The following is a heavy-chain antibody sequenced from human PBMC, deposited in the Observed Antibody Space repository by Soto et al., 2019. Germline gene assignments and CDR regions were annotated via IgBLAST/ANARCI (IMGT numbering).Heavy chain of an antibody. Sequence: SETLSLTCTVSGGSISSGDYYWSWIRQPPGKGLEWIGYIYYSGSTYYNPSLKSRVTISVDTSKNQFSLKLSSVTAADTAVYYCARARYDILTGYYPRFDYWGQGTLVTVSS. D-gene: IGHD3-9*01. V-gene: IGHV4-30-4*01. CDR3: ARARYDILTGYYPRFDY. J-gene: IGHJ4*02. CDR1: GGSISSGDYY. CDR2: IYYSGST.